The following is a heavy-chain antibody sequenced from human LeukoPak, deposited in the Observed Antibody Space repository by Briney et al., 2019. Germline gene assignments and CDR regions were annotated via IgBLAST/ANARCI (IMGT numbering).Heavy chain of an antibody. J-gene: IGHJ4*02. V-gene: IGHV3-7*01. CDR3: ARGRYSSRSGGYYFDI. D-gene: IGHD2-2*01. CDR2: IKKDGIEK. CDR1: GFTLSTYW. Sequence: GGSLRLSCAAPGFTLSTYWMSWVRQVPGKGLEWVANIKKDGIEKYYVESVKGRFTISRDNAKNSLYLQMNSLRAEDTAVYYCARGRYSSRSGGYYFDIWGQGTLVTVSS.